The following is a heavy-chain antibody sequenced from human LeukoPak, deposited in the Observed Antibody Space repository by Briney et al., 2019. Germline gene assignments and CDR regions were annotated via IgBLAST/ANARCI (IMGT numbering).Heavy chain of an antibody. D-gene: IGHD3-22*01. Sequence: GGSLRLSCAASGFTFSSYWMHWVRQAPGKGLEWVSLISGDGGATKYADSVKGRFTSSRDNSKNSLYLQMNSLRTEDTAFYYCAKAEMGRYYYDSSGYSGLAIDYWGQGTLVTVSS. CDR1: GFTFSSYW. J-gene: IGHJ4*02. CDR2: ISGDGGAT. CDR3: AKAEMGRYYYDSSGYSGLAIDY. V-gene: IGHV3-43*02.